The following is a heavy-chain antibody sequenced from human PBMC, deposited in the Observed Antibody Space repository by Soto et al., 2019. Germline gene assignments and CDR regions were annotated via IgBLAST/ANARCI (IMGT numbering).Heavy chain of an antibody. D-gene: IGHD3-22*01. CDR3: VRGDGDYYDGNGYLGRH. Sequence: EVQLVESGGGLVQPGGSLRLSCAASGFTFSSYWMHWVRQVPGKGPVWVSRIKNDGSGTYYADSVKGRLTMSRDNAKNTVYLPMNSLRAEDTAVYYCVRGDGDYYDGNGYLGRHWGQGTLVTVSS. V-gene: IGHV3-74*01. J-gene: IGHJ4*02. CDR1: GFTFSSYW. CDR2: IKNDGSGT.